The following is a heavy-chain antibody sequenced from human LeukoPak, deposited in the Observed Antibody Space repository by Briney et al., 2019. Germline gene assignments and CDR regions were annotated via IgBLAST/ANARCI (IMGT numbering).Heavy chain of an antibody. D-gene: IGHD2-21*02. Sequence: GASVKVSCKASGYTFTGYYIHWERQAPGQGLEWMGWINPSSGDTNYAQNFQGRVTMTRDTSISTAYMELSRLTSDDTAVYYCASPPILRNCGGDCYYYYGMDVWGQGTTVTVSS. CDR2: INPSSGDT. CDR3: ASPPILRNCGGDCYYYYGMDV. J-gene: IGHJ6*02. V-gene: IGHV1-2*02. CDR1: GYTFTGYY.